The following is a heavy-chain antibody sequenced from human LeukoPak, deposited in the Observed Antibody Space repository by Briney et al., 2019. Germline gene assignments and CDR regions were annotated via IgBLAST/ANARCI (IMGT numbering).Heavy chain of an antibody. CDR3: AREGTLRAHWDPFDY. CDR2: IKIDGSEI. CDR1: GFTFSNYW. J-gene: IGHJ4*02. Sequence: GGSLRLSCAVSGFTFSNYWMSWVRQAPGKGLEWVATIKIDGSEIYYVDSVRGRFTISRDNVRNSLYLQMHSLRGEDTAVYYCAREGTLRAHWDPFDYWGQGTLVTVSS. D-gene: IGHD7-27*01. V-gene: IGHV3-7*01.